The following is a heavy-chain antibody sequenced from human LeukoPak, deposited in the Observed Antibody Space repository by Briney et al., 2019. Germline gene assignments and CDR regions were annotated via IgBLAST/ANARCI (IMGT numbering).Heavy chain of an antibody. CDR1: GFTFSSYG. Sequence: GGSLRLSCAASGFTFSSYGMHWVRQAPGKGLEWVAFIRYDGSNKYYADSVKGRFTISRDNSKNTLYLQMNSLRAEDTAVYYCAKAPSPSSSFYYYYYMDVWGKGTTVPVSS. CDR3: AKAPSPSSSFYYYYYMDV. J-gene: IGHJ6*03. CDR2: IRYDGSNK. D-gene: IGHD6-6*01. V-gene: IGHV3-30*02.